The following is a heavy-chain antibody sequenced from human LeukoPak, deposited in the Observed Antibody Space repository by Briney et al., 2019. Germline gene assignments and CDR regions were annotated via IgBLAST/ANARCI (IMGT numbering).Heavy chain of an antibody. CDR2: IKSKTDGGTT. CDR1: GLSFSDAW. Sequence: GESLRLSWAASGLSFSDAWMNWVSQPPGKGLEWVGRIKSKTDGGTTDYAAHVKGRFTISRDDSKNTLYLQMNSLKTEDTAVYYCTTDLYYYGSGSYYPAEYWGQGTLVTASS. V-gene: IGHV3-15*07. J-gene: IGHJ4*02. D-gene: IGHD3-10*01. CDR3: TTDLYYYGSGSYYPAEY.